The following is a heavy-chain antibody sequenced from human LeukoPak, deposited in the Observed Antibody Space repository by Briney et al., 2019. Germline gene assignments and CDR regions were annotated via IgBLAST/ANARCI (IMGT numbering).Heavy chain of an antibody. CDR3: ARGRTAMDYGMDV. CDR1: GYTFTSYD. CDR2: MNPNSGNT. Sequence: GASMKVSCKASGYTFTSYDINWVRQATGQGLEWMGWMNPNSGNTGYAQKFQGRVTMTSNTSISTAYMELSSLRYEDKAAYNFARGRTAMDYGMDVWGQGTTVTVSS. J-gene: IGHJ6*02. V-gene: IGHV1-8*01. D-gene: IGHD5-18*01.